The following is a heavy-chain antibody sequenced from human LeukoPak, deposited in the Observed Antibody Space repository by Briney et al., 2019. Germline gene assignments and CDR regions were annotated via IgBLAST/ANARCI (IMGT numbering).Heavy chain of an antibody. CDR3: ARAANYDILTGPPGSGWFDP. D-gene: IGHD3-9*01. V-gene: IGHV4-61*05. CDR1: GGSISSSSYY. Sequence: SETLSLTCTVSGGSISSSSYYWGWIRQPPGKGLEWIGYIYYSGSTNYNPSLKSRVTISVDTSKNQFSLKLSSVTAADTAVYYCARAANYDILTGPPGSGWFDPWGQGTLVTVSS. J-gene: IGHJ5*02. CDR2: IYYSGST.